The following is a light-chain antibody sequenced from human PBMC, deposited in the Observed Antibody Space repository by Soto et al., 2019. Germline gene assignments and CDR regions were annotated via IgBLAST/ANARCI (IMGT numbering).Light chain of an antibody. CDR1: SSDVGGYNY. CDR3: GSYASSSTLYV. CDR2: DVS. Sequence: QSVLTQPASVSGSPGQSITISCTGTSSDVGGYNYVSWYQQHSGKAPKLMIYDVSSRPSGVSNRFSGSKSGNTASLTISGLQAEDEADYYCGSYASSSTLYVLGTGTKV. J-gene: IGLJ1*01. V-gene: IGLV2-14*01.